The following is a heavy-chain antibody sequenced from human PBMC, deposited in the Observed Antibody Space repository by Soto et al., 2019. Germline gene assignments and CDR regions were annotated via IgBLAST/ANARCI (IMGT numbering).Heavy chain of an antibody. CDR2: ISANNGNT. Sequence: PVKVSCNTSGYTFTSYGISWVRQAPGQGLEWMGWISANNGNTNYAQKLQGRVTMTRDTSTSTVYMELSSLRSEDTAVYYCARCRSWYSSWFDPWGQGTLVTVSS. CDR1: GYTFTSYG. J-gene: IGHJ5*02. V-gene: IGHV1-18*01. CDR3: ARCRSWYSSWFDP. D-gene: IGHD6-13*01.